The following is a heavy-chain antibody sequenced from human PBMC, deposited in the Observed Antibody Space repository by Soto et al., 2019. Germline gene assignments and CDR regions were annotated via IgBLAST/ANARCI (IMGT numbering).Heavy chain of an antibody. D-gene: IGHD5-12*01. CDR1: GGTFRSYT. J-gene: IGHJ3*01. CDR2: LIPITGIP. V-gene: IGHV1-69*02. CDR3: ARGQEYSGYDYVNMFDL. Sequence: QVHLVQSGAEVKKPGSSVKVSCKAYGGTFRSYTINWVRQAPGQRLEWMGRLIPITGIPTYAQKFQGRVRITADKSTSTAYMDLSSLTSEDTALYYCARGQEYSGYDYVNMFDLWGQGTVVTVSS.